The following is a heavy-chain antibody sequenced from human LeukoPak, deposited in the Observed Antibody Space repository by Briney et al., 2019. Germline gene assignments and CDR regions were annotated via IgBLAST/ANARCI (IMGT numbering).Heavy chain of an antibody. D-gene: IGHD4-11*01. CDR2: ISAYGNSI. CDR3: ARDMGTVTTIDY. J-gene: IGHJ4*02. CDR1: GFTFSRYS. Sequence: PGGSLRLSCAASGFTFSRYSMNWVRQAPGKGLEWVSSISAYGNSIYYADSIRGRFTISRDNAKNSLYLQMNSLRAEDTAVYYCARDMGTVTTIDYWGQGTLVSVSS. V-gene: IGHV3-21*01.